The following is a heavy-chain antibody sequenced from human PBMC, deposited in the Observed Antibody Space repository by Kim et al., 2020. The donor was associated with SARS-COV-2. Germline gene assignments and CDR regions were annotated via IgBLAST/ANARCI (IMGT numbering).Heavy chain of an antibody. J-gene: IGHJ3*02. CDR1: GFTFTSSA. CDR3: AAPYCSSTSCHDSFDI. CDR2: IVVGSGNT. D-gene: IGHD2-2*01. V-gene: IGHV1-58*01. Sequence: SVKVSCKASGFTFTSSAVQWVRQARGQRLEWIGWIVVGSGNTNYAQKFQERVTITRDMSTSTAYMELSSLRSEDTAVYYCAAPYCSSTSCHDSFDIWGQGTMVTVPS.